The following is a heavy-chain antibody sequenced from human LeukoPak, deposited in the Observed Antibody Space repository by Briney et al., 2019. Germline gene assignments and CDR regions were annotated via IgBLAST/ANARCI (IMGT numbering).Heavy chain of an antibody. V-gene: IGHV2-70*11. D-gene: IGHD6-13*01. CDR2: IDWDDDK. CDR1: GFSLSTSGMC. J-gene: IGHJ4*02. Sequence: SGPTLVNPAQTLTLTCTFSGFSLSTSGMCVSWIRQPPGKALEWLARIDWDDDKYYSTSLKTRLTISMDTSKNQVVLTMTNMDPVDTATYYCARTPPVAVAGYIDYWGQGTLVTVSS. CDR3: ARTPPVAVAGYIDY.